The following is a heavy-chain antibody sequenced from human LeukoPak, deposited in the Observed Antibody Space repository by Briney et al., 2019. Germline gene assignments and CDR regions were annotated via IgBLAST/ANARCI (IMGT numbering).Heavy chain of an antibody. Sequence: GGSLRLSCAASGFTFDDYAMHWVRQAPGKGLEWVSGISWNSGSIGYADSVKGRFTISRDNAKNSLYLHMNSLRAEDTAVYYCARDYGGSSPFDYWGQGTLVTVSS. CDR2: ISWNSGSI. V-gene: IGHV3-9*01. CDR1: GFTFDDYA. J-gene: IGHJ4*02. CDR3: ARDYGGSSPFDY. D-gene: IGHD4-23*01.